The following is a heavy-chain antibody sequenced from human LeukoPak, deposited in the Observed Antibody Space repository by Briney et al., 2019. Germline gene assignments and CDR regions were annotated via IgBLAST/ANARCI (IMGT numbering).Heavy chain of an antibody. CDR2: IYYSGST. Sequence: KTSETLSLTCTVSGGSISSGDYYWRWIRQPPGKGLEWIGYIYYSGSTYYNPSLKSRVTISVDTSKNQFSLKLSSVTAADTAVYYCARDERMAAAGGDDAFDIWGQGTMVTVSS. D-gene: IGHD6-13*01. CDR1: GGSISSGDYY. CDR3: ARDERMAAAGGDDAFDI. V-gene: IGHV4-30-4*01. J-gene: IGHJ3*02.